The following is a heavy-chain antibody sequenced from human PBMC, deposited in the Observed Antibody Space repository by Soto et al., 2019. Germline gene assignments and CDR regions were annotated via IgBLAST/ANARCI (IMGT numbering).Heavy chain of an antibody. V-gene: IGHV3-23*01. Sequence: EVQLLESGGGLVQPGGSLRLSCSASGFTFSSYAMSWVRQAPGKGLEWISAISGSGGSTYYADSVKGRFTISRDNSKNTLYLQMNSLSAEDTAVYYCARDPFPPFSGYDLGDDYWGQGTLVTVSS. CDR1: GFTFSSYA. CDR3: ARDPFPPFSGYDLGDDY. D-gene: IGHD5-12*01. J-gene: IGHJ4*02. CDR2: ISGSGGST.